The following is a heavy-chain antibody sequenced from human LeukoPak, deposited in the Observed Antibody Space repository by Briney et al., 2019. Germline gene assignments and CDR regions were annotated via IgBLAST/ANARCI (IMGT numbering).Heavy chain of an antibody. V-gene: IGHV1-18*01. D-gene: IGHD3-22*01. Sequence: ASVKVSCKASGYTFTSYGISWVRQAPGQGLEWMGWISAYNGNTNYAQKFQGRVTMTRDTSISTAYMELSRLRSDDTAVYYCAREVSMIVVVTHDAFDIWGQGTMVTVSS. CDR2: ISAYNGNT. CDR1: GYTFTSYG. J-gene: IGHJ3*02. CDR3: AREVSMIVVVTHDAFDI.